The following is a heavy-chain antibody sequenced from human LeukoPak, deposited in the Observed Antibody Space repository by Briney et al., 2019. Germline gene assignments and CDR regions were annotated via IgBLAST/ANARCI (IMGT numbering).Heavy chain of an antibody. CDR2: ISGSGGST. CDR3: AKGERDGYNPHFDY. CDR1: GFTVSSNY. Sequence: GGSLRLSCAASGFTVSSNYMSWVRQAPGKGLEWVSVISGSGGSTYYADSVKGRFTISRDNSKNTLYLQMNSLRAEDTAVYYCAKGERDGYNPHFDYWGQGTLVTVSS. D-gene: IGHD5-24*01. V-gene: IGHV3-23*01. J-gene: IGHJ4*02.